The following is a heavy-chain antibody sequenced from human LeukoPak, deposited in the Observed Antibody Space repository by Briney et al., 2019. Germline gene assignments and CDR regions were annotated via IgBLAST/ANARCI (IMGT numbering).Heavy chain of an antibody. CDR2: IRSSGTHI. Sequence: GGSLRLSCSASGFTFSSYSMNWVRQAPGKGLEWVSSIRSSGTHIYYADSVKGRFTISRSNAKNSLFLQMNSLRVEDTAVYYCARDRSWGSKYYMDVWGKGTTVSVSS. J-gene: IGHJ6*03. CDR1: GFTFSSYS. CDR3: ARDRSWGSKYYMDV. V-gene: IGHV3-21*01. D-gene: IGHD7-27*01.